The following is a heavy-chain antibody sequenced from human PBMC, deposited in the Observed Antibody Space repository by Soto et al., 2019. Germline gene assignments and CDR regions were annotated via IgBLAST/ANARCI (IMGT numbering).Heavy chain of an antibody. CDR3: ARTTIAGIRGYFDY. CDR2: IYPGDSDT. J-gene: IGHJ4*02. Sequence: GESLKISCQGSGYSFSTSWIGWVRQMPGKGPEWMGIIYPGDSDTRYSPSFQGQVTISADKSISTAFLQWSSLKASDTATYYCARTTIAGIRGYFDYWGQGTLVTVSS. CDR1: GYSFSTSW. V-gene: IGHV5-51*01. D-gene: IGHD2-21*01.